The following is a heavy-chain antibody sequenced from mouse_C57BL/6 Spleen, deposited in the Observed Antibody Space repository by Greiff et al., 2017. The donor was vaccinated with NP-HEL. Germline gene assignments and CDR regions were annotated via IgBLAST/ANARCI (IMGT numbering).Heavy chain of an antibody. V-gene: IGHV1-81*01. J-gene: IGHJ4*01. CDR1: GYTFTSYG. Sequence: QVQLQRSGAELARPGASVKLSCKASGYTFTSYGISWVKQRTGQGLEWIGEIYPRSGNTYYNEKFKGKATLTADKSSSTAYMELRSLTSEDSAVYFCARVYGSSAMDYWGQGTSVTVSS. D-gene: IGHD1-1*01. CDR2: IYPRSGNT. CDR3: ARVYGSSAMDY.